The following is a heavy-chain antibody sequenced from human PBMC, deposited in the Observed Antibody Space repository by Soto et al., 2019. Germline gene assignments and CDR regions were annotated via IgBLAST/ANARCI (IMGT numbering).Heavy chain of an antibody. CDR1: GFSLSTSGVG. V-gene: IGHV2-5*02. J-gene: IGHJ4*02. Sequence: QITLKESGPTLVRPTQTLTLTCAFSGFSLSTSGVGVGWIRQPPGKALEWLAVIYWDDSKHYSPSLRSRLTITKDTSKNQVVLTMTNMDPMDTGTYYCAHKGPEHWPLDYWGQGTLLTVSS. D-gene: IGHD1-1*01. CDR3: AHKGPEHWPLDY. CDR2: IYWDDSK.